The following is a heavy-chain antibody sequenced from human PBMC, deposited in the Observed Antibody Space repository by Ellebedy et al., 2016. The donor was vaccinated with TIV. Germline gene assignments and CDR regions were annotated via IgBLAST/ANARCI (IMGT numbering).Heavy chain of an antibody. CDR1: GFAFNSYS. Sequence: GESLKISXSASGFAFNSYSMTWVRQAPGKGLEWISCISGTSVTIYYADSVKGRFTISRDNARNSLYLQMNSLRAEDTAVYFCARKAVTGRNWYFDLWGRGTLVTGSS. D-gene: IGHD4-11*01. CDR2: ISGTSVTI. V-gene: IGHV3-48*01. J-gene: IGHJ2*01. CDR3: ARKAVTGRNWYFDL.